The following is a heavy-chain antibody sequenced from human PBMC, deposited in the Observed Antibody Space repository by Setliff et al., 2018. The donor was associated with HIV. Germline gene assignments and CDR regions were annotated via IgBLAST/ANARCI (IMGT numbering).Heavy chain of an antibody. CDR3: AKDRYYDSSGSPFDY. V-gene: IGHV3-48*01. CDR1: GFTFSIYN. Sequence: GGSLRLSCEASGFTFSIYNMNWVRQAPGKGLEWVSYISTSGSTIYYADSVKGRFTISRDNSKNTLYLQMNSLRAEDTAVYYCAKDRYYDSSGSPFDYWGQGTLVTVSS. J-gene: IGHJ4*02. CDR2: ISTSGSTI. D-gene: IGHD3-22*01.